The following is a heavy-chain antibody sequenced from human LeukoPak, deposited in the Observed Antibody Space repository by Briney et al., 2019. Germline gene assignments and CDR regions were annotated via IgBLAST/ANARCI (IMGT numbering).Heavy chain of an antibody. V-gene: IGHV4-34*01. CDR3: ARAIFGEMAASFDY. CDR1: GGSFSGYY. J-gene: IGHJ4*02. Sequence: SETLSLTCAVYGGSFSGYYWSWIRQPPGKGLEWIGEINHSGSTNYNPSLKSRVTISVDTSKNQFSLKLSSVTAADTAVYYCARAIFGEMAASFDYWGQGTLVTVSS. D-gene: IGHD3-3*02. CDR2: INHSGST.